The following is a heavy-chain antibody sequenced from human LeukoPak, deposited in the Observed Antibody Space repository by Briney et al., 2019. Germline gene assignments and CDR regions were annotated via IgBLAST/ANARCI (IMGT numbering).Heavy chain of an antibody. V-gene: IGHV3-74*01. Sequence: GGSLRLSCVASGFTFSSYWMHWVRQDPRKGLVWVSRISGDGRNINYADSVRGRFTISRDNAKNSLYLQMNSLRAEDTAVYYCARGTAYYVNDYWGQGALVTVSS. J-gene: IGHJ4*02. CDR1: GFTFSSYW. D-gene: IGHD1-26*01. CDR3: ARGTAYYVNDY. CDR2: ISGDGRNI.